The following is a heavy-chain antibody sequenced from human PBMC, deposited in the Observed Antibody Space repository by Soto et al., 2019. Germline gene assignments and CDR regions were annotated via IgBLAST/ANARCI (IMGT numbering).Heavy chain of an antibody. Sequence: GGSLRLSCAASGFTLSSYAMSWVRQAPGKGLEWVSGISGSGGSTYYADSVKGRFTISRDNSKDTLYLQITSLRAEDTAFYYCAKHAEYQLVSWFDPWGQGTLVTVSS. CDR2: ISGSGGST. CDR3: AKHAEYQLVSWFDP. V-gene: IGHV3-23*01. J-gene: IGHJ5*02. CDR1: GFTLSSYA. D-gene: IGHD2-2*01.